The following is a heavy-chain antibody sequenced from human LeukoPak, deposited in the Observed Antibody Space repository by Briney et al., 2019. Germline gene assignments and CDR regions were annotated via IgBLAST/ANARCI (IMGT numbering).Heavy chain of an antibody. Sequence: SETLSLTCSVSGGSIRSGDHHWAWVRQPPGKGLEFIGSLDESGRPYYNRPLKSRVSISGDTSGKQFSLNLTSVTAADTAVYYCARPLETAMTLDYWGQGTLVTVSS. J-gene: IGHJ4*02. CDR1: GGSIRSGDHH. CDR2: LDESGRP. CDR3: ARPLETAMTLDY. D-gene: IGHD5-18*01. V-gene: IGHV4-39*07.